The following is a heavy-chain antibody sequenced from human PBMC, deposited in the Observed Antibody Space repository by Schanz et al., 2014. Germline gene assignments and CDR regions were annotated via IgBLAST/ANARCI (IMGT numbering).Heavy chain of an antibody. CDR2: IRPDNGHT. D-gene: IGHD3-16*01. CDR1: GYTFTDYG. Sequence: QAQLMQSGPELKRPGASVKVSCTASGYTFTDYGLSWVRQAPGQGLEWLGWIRPDNGHTTYSQKVRDRVIFTTDTSANTAYMELRSLRSDDTAHYYCVRVPSRDVSFDLWGRGTLVTVSS. CDR3: VRVPSRDVSFDL. V-gene: IGHV1-18*01. J-gene: IGHJ2*01.